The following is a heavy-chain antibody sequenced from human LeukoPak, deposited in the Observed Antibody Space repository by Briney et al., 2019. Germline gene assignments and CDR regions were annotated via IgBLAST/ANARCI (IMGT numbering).Heavy chain of an antibody. CDR3: ARGHSGYSYDYDY. CDR2: IIPIFGTA. Sequence: ASVKVSCKASGGTFSSYAISWVRQAPGQGLEWMGGIIPIFGTANYAQKFQGRVTITTDESTSTAYMELSSPRSEDTAVYYCARGHSGYSYDYDYWGQGTLVTVSS. J-gene: IGHJ4*02. CDR1: GGTFSSYA. D-gene: IGHD5-18*01. V-gene: IGHV1-69*05.